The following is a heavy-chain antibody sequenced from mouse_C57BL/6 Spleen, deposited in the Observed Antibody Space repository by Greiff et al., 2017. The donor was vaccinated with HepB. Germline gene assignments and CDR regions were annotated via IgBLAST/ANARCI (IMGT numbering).Heavy chain of an antibody. V-gene: IGHV1-15*01. CDR1: GYTFTDYE. Sequence: VHLVESGAELVRPGASVTLSCKASGYTFTDYEMHWVKQTPVHGLEWIGAIDPETGGTAYNQKFKGKAILTADKSSSTAYMELRSLTSEDSAVYYCTRSLYDGDYGYAMDYWGQGTSVTVSS. D-gene: IGHD2-3*01. J-gene: IGHJ4*01. CDR3: TRSLYDGDYGYAMDY. CDR2: IDPETGGT.